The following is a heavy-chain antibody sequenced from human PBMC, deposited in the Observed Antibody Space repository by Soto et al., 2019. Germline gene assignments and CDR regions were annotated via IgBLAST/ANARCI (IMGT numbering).Heavy chain of an antibody. Sequence: QTGGSLRLSCAASGFAFSSYGMHWVRQAPGKGLEWVAVIWYDGSNKYYADSVKGRFTISRDNSKNALYLQMNSLRAEDTAVYYCARDPYSSSSPEYFQHWGQGTLVTVSS. D-gene: IGHD6-6*01. CDR3: ARDPYSSSSPEYFQH. CDR1: GFAFSSYG. J-gene: IGHJ1*01. CDR2: IWYDGSNK. V-gene: IGHV3-33*01.